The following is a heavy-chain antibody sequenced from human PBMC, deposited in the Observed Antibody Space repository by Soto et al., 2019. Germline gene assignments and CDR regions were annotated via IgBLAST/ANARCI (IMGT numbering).Heavy chain of an antibody. D-gene: IGHD6-6*01. V-gene: IGHV1-69*01. CDR3: ARDGMRTLVGGMDV. CDR2: IIPIYGTT. CDR1: GGTFSNDA. Sequence: QVQLVQSGAEVKNHGSSVKVSCKTSGGTFSNDAISWVRQAPGQGLEWMGGIIPIYGTTHYAQKFQDRVKLTADESTGPAYMEVRSLRSEETGVYYCARDGMRTLVGGMDVWGQGTTVTVAS. J-gene: IGHJ6*01.